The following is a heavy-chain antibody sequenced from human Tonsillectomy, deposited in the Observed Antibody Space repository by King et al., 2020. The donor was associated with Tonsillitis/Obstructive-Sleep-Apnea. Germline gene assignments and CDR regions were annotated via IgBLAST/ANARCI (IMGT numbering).Heavy chain of an antibody. J-gene: IGHJ5*02. V-gene: IGHV4-34*01. Sequence: VQLQQWGAGLLKPSETLSLTCAVYGGSFSGYYWSWIRQPPGKGLEWIGEINHSGSTNYNPSLKSRVTISVDTSKNQFSLKLSSVTAADTAVYYCAPLGYCSSTSCKQNHSGWFHLWGQGTLVTVSS. CDR2: INHSGST. CDR3: APLGYCSSTSCKQNHSGWFHL. D-gene: IGHD2-2*01. CDR1: GGSFSGYY.